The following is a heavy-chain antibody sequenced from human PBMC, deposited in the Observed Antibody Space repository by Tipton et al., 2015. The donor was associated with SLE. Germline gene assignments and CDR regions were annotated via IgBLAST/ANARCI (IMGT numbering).Heavy chain of an antibody. CDR2: IYYSGST. CDR3: ARGVIAAAGTGGDY. Sequence: TLSLTCTVSGGSISSSSYYWGWIRQPPGKGLEWIGSIYYSGSTYYNPSLKSRVTISVDTPKNQFSLKLSSVTAADTAVYYCARGVIAAAGTGGDYWGQGTLVTVSS. J-gene: IGHJ4*02. CDR1: GGSISSSSYY. V-gene: IGHV4-39*07. D-gene: IGHD6-13*01.